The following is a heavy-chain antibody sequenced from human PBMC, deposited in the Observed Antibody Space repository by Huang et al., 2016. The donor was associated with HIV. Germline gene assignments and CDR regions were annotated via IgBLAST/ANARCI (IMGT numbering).Heavy chain of an antibody. J-gene: IGHJ4*02. CDR2: VDPEIGKT. CDR1: EYTLTALS. Sequence: QVQLVQSRAEVKKPGASVKVSCKVSEYTLTALSIHWVRQPPGKGVEWMGGVDPEIGKTIYAQKFQGRVTMTEDTSTETAVMELSGLRPEDTAVYYCATGFDVFFDFWGQGTLVTVSS. V-gene: IGHV1-24*01. D-gene: IGHD3-9*01. CDR3: ATGFDVFFDF.